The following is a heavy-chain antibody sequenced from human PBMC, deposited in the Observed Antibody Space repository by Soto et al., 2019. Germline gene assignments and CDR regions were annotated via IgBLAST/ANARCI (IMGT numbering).Heavy chain of an antibody. Sequence: SETLSLTCTVSGGSVSSGSYYWSWIRQPPGKGLEWIGYIYYSGSTNYNPSLKSRVTISVDTSKNQFSLKLSSVTAADTAVYYCARVADSSGWYRWFDPWGQGTLVTVSS. CDR3: ARVADSSGWYRWFDP. CDR1: GGSVSSGSYY. D-gene: IGHD6-19*01. V-gene: IGHV4-61*01. J-gene: IGHJ5*02. CDR2: IYYSGST.